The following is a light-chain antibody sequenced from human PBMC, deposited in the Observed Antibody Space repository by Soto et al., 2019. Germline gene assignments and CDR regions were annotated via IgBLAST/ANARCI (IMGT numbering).Light chain of an antibody. CDR2: EVS. V-gene: IGLV2-14*01. CDR1: SSDVSIYNY. J-gene: IGLJ1*01. CDR3: CSYTSSTNYV. Sequence: QSVLTQPASVSGSPGQSITISCTATSSDVSIYNYVSCYQQHPGKAPKLMIYEVSNRPSGVSNRFSGAKSGNTASLTISGLQVEDEADYYCCSYTSSTNYVFGAGTKVTVL.